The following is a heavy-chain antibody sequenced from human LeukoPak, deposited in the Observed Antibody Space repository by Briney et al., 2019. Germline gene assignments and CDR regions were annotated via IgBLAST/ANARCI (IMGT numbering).Heavy chain of an antibody. CDR1: GFTFSSYA. CDR2: ITASGGNT. CDR3: AKGNGYSYGRYYFDY. V-gene: IGHV3-23*01. D-gene: IGHD5-18*01. Sequence: PGGSLRLSCAAFGFTFSSYAMGWVRQALGKGLEWVSAITASGGNTYYADSVKGRFTISRDNSKNTLYLQVNSLRAEDTAVYYCAKGNGYSYGRYYFDYWGQGTLVTVSS. J-gene: IGHJ4*02.